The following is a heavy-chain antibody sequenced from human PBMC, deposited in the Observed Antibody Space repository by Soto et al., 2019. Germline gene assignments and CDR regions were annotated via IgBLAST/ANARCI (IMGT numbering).Heavy chain of an antibody. CDR3: ARDLVNDYGDFDY. V-gene: IGHV1-69*02. J-gene: IGHJ4*02. CDR2: IIPILGIA. CDR1: GGTFSSYT. Sequence: SVKVSCKASGGTFSSYTISWVRQAPGQGLEWMGRIIPILGIANYAQKFQGRVTITADKSTSTAYMELSSLRSEDTAVYYCARDLVNDYGDFDYWGQGTLVTVSS. D-gene: IGHD4-17*01.